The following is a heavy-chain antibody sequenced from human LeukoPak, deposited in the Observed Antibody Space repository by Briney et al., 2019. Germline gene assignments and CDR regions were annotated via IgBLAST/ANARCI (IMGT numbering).Heavy chain of an antibody. V-gene: IGHV1-2*02. Sequence: ASVKVSRKASGYTFTDCYLHWVRQAPGQGLEWMGWINPNSGGTKYAQKFQDNVTLTRDTSISTAYMEMSRLRSDDTAVYFCVRGNYYDDYYFEYWGQGTLVTVSS. CDR3: VRGNYYDDYYFEY. CDR2: INPNSGGT. J-gene: IGHJ4*02. CDR1: GYTFTDCY. D-gene: IGHD3-16*01.